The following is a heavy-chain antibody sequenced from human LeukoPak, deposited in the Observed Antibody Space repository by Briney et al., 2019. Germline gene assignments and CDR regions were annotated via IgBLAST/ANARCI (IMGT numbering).Heavy chain of an antibody. Sequence: GGSLRLSCAASGFTFSSYGMSWVRQAPGKGLEWVSGINWNGGSTGYADSVKGRFTISRDNAKNSLYLQMNSLRAEDTALYYCARGATYQYFDYWGQGTLVTVSS. CDR2: INWNGGST. J-gene: IGHJ4*02. CDR1: GFTFSSYG. CDR3: ARGATYQYFDY. V-gene: IGHV3-20*04.